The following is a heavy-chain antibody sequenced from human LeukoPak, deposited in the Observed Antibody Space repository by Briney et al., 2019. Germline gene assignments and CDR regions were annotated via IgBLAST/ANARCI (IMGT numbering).Heavy chain of an antibody. J-gene: IGHJ4*02. Sequence: GESLKISCKGSGYSFTSNWIGWVRQMPGRGLEWMGIIYPSDSDTRYSPSFQGQVTISADKSINTAYLQWSSLKASDTAMYYCARRKRSLPYDFWGQGTLVTVSS. CDR3: ARRKRSLPYDF. D-gene: IGHD3-3*01. CDR1: GYSFTSNW. V-gene: IGHV5-51*01. CDR2: IYPSDSDT.